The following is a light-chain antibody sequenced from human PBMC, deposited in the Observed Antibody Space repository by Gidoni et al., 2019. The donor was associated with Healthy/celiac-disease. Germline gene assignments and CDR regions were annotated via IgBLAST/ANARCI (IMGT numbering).Light chain of an antibody. V-gene: IGKV1-39*01. CDR2: AAS. CDR3: QQSYSTPFT. CDR1: QSISSY. J-gene: IGKJ3*01. Sequence: DIQMTQSPSSLSASVGDRVTIPCRASQSISSYLTWYQQKPGQAPKLLIYAASSLQSGVPSRFSGSGSGTDFTLTISSLQPEDFATYYCQQSYSTPFTFGPGTKVDIK.